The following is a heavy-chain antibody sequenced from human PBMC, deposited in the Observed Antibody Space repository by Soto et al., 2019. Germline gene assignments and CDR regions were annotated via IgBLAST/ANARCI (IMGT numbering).Heavy chain of an antibody. J-gene: IGHJ5*02. D-gene: IGHD6-25*01. CDR1: GYSFAGYW. CDR3: ARGRRSWFDP. Sequence: PGESLKISCKGSGYSFAGYWITWVRQKPGKGLEWMGRIDPSDSQTYYSPSFRGHVTISRDNAKNSLYLQMNSLRAEDTAVYYCARGRRSWFDPWGQGTLVTVSS. CDR2: IDPSDSQT. V-gene: IGHV5-10-1*01.